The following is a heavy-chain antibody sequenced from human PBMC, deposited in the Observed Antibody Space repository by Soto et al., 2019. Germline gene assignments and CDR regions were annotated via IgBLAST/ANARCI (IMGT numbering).Heavy chain of an antibody. D-gene: IGHD2-8*02. CDR3: AKATATGGGAFDI. CDR1: GFTCSSYD. V-gene: IGHV3-23*01. J-gene: IGHJ3*02. Sequence: EVQMLESGGGLVQPGGSLRLSCAASGFTCSSYDMSWVRQAPGKGLEWVSTILVGGSTHYPDSVKGRFTISRDNSKNTGFLQMNSLTAGDTAVYYCAKATATGGGAFDICGQGTMVTVSS. CDR2: ILVGGST.